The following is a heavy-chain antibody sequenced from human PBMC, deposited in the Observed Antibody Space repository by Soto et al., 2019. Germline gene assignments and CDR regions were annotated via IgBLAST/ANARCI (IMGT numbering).Heavy chain of an antibody. CDR3: ARHVAAGYSGYEGPIDY. V-gene: IGHV5-10-1*01. CDR1: GYSFTSYL. D-gene: IGHD5-12*01. J-gene: IGHJ4*02. Sequence: GESLKISCKGSGYSFTSYLISWVRQMPGKGLEWMGRIDPSDSYTNYSPSFQGHVTISADKSISTAYLQWSSLKASDTAMYYCARHVAAGYSGYEGPIDYWGQGTLVTVSS. CDR2: IDPSDSYT.